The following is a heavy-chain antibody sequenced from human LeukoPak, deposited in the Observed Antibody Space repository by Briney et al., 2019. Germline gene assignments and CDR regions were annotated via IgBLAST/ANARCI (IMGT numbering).Heavy chain of an antibody. CDR3: ASHNSGWYNYYMDV. Sequence: SETLSLTCTVSGGSITSHYCIWIRQPPGKGLEWIGSFYQSGSTTYNPSLKSRVTVSVDTSKNQFSLQLTSVTAADTAVYYCASHNSGWYNYYMDVWGAGTTVTVSS. V-gene: IGHV4-59*08. CDR1: GGSITSHY. CDR2: FYQSGST. J-gene: IGHJ6*03. D-gene: IGHD6-19*01.